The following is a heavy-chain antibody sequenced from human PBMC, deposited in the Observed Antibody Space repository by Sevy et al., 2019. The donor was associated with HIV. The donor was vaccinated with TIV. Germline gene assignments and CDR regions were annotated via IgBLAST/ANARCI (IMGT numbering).Heavy chain of an antibody. CDR3: AKEALWGFDP. CDR1: GFIFNTYA. J-gene: IGHJ5*02. Sequence: GGSLRLSCSASGFIFNTYAMTWVRQAPGNGLDWVSTISPSGRSTYYADSVRGRFSISRDNSKNTVYLEMNSLRAEDTAVYYCAKEALWGFDPWGQGTLVTVSS. V-gene: IGHV3-23*01. D-gene: IGHD3-16*01. CDR2: ISPSGRST.